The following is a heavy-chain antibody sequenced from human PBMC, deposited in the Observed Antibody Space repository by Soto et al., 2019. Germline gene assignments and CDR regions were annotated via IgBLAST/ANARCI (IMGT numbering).Heavy chain of an antibody. D-gene: IGHD1-26*01. V-gene: IGHV3-48*03. CDR2: ISSSGSTI. CDR1: GFTFSSYE. Sequence: GGSLRLFCGGSGFTFSSYEMNWVPQAQGKGLEWVSYISSSGSTIYYADPVKGRFTISRDNANNSLYLQMNRLRAEDTAVYYCSKARVRIVGAKAFDYRGQGTWVTVSS. J-gene: IGHJ4*02. CDR3: SKARVRIVGAKAFDY.